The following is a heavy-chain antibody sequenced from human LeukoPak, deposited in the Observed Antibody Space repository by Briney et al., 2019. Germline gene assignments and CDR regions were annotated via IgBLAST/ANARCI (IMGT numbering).Heavy chain of an antibody. CDR1: GGSISSSSYY. J-gene: IGHJ4*02. V-gene: IGHV4-39*01. CDR3: AGVDRSDSSGYYYHYFDY. CDR2: IYYSGST. Sequence: PSETLSLTCTVSGGSISSSSYYWGWIRQPPGKGLEWIGSIYYSGSTYYNPSLKSRVTISVDTSKNQFSLKLSSVTAADTAVYYCAGVDRSDSSGYYYHYFDYWGQGTLVTVSS. D-gene: IGHD3-22*01.